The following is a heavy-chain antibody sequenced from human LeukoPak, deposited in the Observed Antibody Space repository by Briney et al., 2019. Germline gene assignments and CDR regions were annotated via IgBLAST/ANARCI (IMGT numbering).Heavy chain of an antibody. V-gene: IGHV3-13*01. D-gene: IGHD3-16*02. Sequence: PGGSLRLSCAASGFTFSSYDMYWVRQATGKRLEWVSAIGTAGDTYYPGSVKGRFTISRENAKNSLYLQMNSLRAGDTAVYYCARSDYVWGSYRNWGQGTLVTVSS. CDR1: GFTFSSYD. CDR2: IGTAGDT. CDR3: ARSDYVWGSYRN. J-gene: IGHJ4*02.